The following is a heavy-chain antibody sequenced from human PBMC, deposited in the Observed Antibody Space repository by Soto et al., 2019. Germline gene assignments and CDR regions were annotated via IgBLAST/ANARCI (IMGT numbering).Heavy chain of an antibody. Sequence: GGSLRLSCAASGFTFSSYAMSWVRQAPGKGLEWVSAISGSGGSTYYADSVKGRFTISRDNSKNTLYLQMNSLRAEDTAVYYCAKLFGYSSSKTIWDWGQGTLVTVSS. V-gene: IGHV3-23*01. D-gene: IGHD6-6*01. CDR3: AKLFGYSSSKTIWD. CDR1: GFTFSSYA. CDR2: ISGSGGST. J-gene: IGHJ4*02.